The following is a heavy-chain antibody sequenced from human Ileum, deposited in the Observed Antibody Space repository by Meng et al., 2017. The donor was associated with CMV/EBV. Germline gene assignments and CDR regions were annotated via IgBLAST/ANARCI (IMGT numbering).Heavy chain of an antibody. D-gene: IGHD1-26*01. V-gene: IGHV3-74*01. CDR2: IDGAGRRT. Sequence: GESLKISCVGSEFSLSDYWTHWVRQAPGKGLVWVSRIDGAGRRTSFADSVEGRFTVSRDNARNTLYLQLNSLRAEDTAVYYCTRVIEDGTYGKFDQWGQGTLVTVSS. CDR1: EFSLSDYW. J-gene: IGHJ4*02. CDR3: TRVIEDGTYGKFDQ.